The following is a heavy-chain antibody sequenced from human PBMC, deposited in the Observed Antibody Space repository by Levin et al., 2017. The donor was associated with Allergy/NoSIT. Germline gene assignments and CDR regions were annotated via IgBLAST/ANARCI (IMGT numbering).Heavy chain of an antibody. CDR3: ARAEGSSGYSPFDY. J-gene: IGHJ4*02. D-gene: IGHD3-22*01. Sequence: GESLKISCAASGFTFSSYAMHWVRQAPGKGLEWVAVISYDGSNKYYADSVKGRFTISRDNSKNTLYLQMNSLRAEDTAVYYCARAEGSSGYSPFDYWGQGTLVTVSS. CDR2: ISYDGSNK. V-gene: IGHV3-30*04. CDR1: GFTFSSYA.